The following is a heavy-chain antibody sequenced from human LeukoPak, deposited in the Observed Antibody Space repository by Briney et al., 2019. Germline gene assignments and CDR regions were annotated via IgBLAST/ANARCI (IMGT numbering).Heavy chain of an antibody. CDR1: GYTFIDFY. CDR2: INPKSGGT. Sequence: ASVKVSFKASGYTFIDFYMNWLRQAPGQGREWMGWINPKSGGTKYAQKFQGRVTITGDTSIRTAYMELSGLTSDDTAVYYCARDGPSGSITYDHWGQGTVVTVSS. J-gene: IGHJ4*02. V-gene: IGHV1-2*02. CDR3: ARDGPSGSITYDH. D-gene: IGHD2/OR15-2a*01.